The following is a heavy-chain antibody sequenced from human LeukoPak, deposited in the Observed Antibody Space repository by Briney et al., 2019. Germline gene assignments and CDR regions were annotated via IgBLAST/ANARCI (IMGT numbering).Heavy chain of an antibody. J-gene: IGHJ4*02. CDR3: ARGRDSLLIDY. CDR2: ISSSSSYI. V-gene: IGHV3-21*01. CDR1: GFTFSSYW. D-gene: IGHD3-22*01. Sequence: GGSLRLSCAASGFTFSSYWMHWVRQAPGKGLEWVSSISSSSSYIYYADSVKGRFTISRDNAKNSLYLQMNSLRAEDTAVYYCARGRDSLLIDYWGQGTLVTVSS.